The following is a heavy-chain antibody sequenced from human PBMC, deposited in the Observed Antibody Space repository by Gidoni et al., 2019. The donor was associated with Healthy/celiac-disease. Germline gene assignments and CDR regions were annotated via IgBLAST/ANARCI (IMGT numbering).Heavy chain of an antibody. Sequence: QVQLVPSGAEVKKPGASVKVYCKASGYTFPSYDMHWVRHAPGQGVEWMGIINPSGGSTSYEQKFQGRVTMTRDTSTSTVYMEMSSLRSEDTAVYYCARGRYDSSGYDLDDWGQGTLVTVSS. CDR3: ARGRYDSSGYDLDD. CDR1: GYTFPSYD. V-gene: IGHV1-46*01. J-gene: IGHJ4*02. D-gene: IGHD3-22*01. CDR2: INPSGGST.